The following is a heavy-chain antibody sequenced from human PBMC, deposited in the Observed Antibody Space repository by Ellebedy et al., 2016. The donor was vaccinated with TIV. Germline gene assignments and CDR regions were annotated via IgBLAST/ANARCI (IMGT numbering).Heavy chain of an antibody. D-gene: IGHD3-16*01. V-gene: IGHV3-64D*06. CDR1: GFTFSSYA. CDR3: VKAWGD. Sequence: PGGSLRLSCSPSGFTFSSYAMHWVRQAPGKGLEYVSAIVGNGGSTYYADSVKGRFTISRDNSKNTLYLQMSSLRPEDTAVYYCVKAWGDWGQGTLVTVSS. CDR2: IVGNGGST. J-gene: IGHJ4*02.